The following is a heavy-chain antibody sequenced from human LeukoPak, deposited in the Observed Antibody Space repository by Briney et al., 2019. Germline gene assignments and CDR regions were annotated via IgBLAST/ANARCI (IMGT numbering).Heavy chain of an antibody. V-gene: IGHV3-21*01. D-gene: IGHD3-3*01. J-gene: IGHJ4*02. CDR1: GFTFSSYS. CDR3: ARDDSYYDFWSGYLQY. Sequence: GGSLRLSCAASGFTFSSYSMNWVRQAPGKGLEWVSSISSSSSYIYYADSVKGRFTIFRDNAKNSLYLQMNSLRAEDTAVYYCARDDSYYDFWSGYLQYWGQGTLVTVSS. CDR2: ISSSSSYI.